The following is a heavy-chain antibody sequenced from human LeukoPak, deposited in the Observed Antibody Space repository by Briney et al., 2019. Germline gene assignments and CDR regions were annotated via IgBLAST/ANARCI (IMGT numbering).Heavy chain of an antibody. CDR3: ARSLSSGWFHLDY. CDR2: ISYDGSNK. Sequence: PGGSLRLSCVASGFTFSSYAMSWVRQAPGKGLEWMAIISYDGSNKYYADSVKGRFTISRDNSKNTLYLQMNSLRAEDTAVYYCARSLSSGWFHLDYWGQGTLVTVSS. CDR1: GFTFSSYA. D-gene: IGHD6-19*01. J-gene: IGHJ4*02. V-gene: IGHV3-30-3*01.